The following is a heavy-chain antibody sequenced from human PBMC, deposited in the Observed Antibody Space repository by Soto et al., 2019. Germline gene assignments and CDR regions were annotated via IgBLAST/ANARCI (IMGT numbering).Heavy chain of an antibody. CDR2: IYYSGST. CDR1: GGSISSGGYY. V-gene: IGHV4-31*03. D-gene: IGHD2-15*01. CDR3: ARDYCSGGSCYRLGD. Sequence: SETLSLTCTVSGGSISSGGYYWSWIRQHPGKGLEWIGYIYYSGSTYYNPSLKSRVTISVDTSKNQFSLKLSSVTAADTAVYYCARDYCSGGSCYRLGDWGQGTLVTVSS. J-gene: IGHJ4*02.